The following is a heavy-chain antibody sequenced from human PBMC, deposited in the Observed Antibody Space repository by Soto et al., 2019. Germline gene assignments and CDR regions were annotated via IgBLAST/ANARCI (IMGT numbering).Heavy chain of an antibody. Sequence: NPSETLSLTCTVSGGSMIAYYWNWMRQPPGKGLQWIGYTYYSGSTTYNPSLKSRVTISVDSSKNQFSLKLDSVTPANTAVYYCARDLSSGYDSYYFDYWGQGTLVTVYS. V-gene: IGHV4-59*01. CDR2: TYYSGST. CDR1: GGSMIAYY. J-gene: IGHJ4*02. D-gene: IGHD3-22*01. CDR3: ARDLSSGYDSYYFDY.